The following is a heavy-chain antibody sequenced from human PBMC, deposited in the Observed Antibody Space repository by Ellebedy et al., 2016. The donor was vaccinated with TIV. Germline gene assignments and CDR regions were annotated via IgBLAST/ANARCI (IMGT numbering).Heavy chain of an antibody. CDR2: ISSDGSKT. V-gene: IGHV3-30*03. J-gene: IGHJ4*02. D-gene: IGHD1-26*01. Sequence: GESLKISCAASEFIFSSYGIHWVRQAPGKGPEWVALISSDGSKTYYAASVKGRFTMSRDNAKKTLHLQMNSLRGEETAIYYCATAAGVGATDYFDYWGQGTLVTVSS. CDR3: ATAAGVGATDYFDY. CDR1: EFIFSSYG.